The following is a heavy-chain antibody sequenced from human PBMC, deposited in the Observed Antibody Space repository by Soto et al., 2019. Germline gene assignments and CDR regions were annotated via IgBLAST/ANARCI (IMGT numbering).Heavy chain of an antibody. CDR3: TRDARIDYYDSSGHFIY. D-gene: IGHD3-22*01. V-gene: IGHV3-49*04. CDR2: IRSKAYGGTT. J-gene: IGHJ4*02. Sequence: GSLRLSCTASGFTFGDYAMSWVRQAPGKGLDWVGFIRSKAYGGTTEYAASVKGRFTISRDDSKSIAYLQMNSLKTEDTAVYYCTRDARIDYYDSSGHFIYWGQGTLVTVSS. CDR1: GFTFGDYA.